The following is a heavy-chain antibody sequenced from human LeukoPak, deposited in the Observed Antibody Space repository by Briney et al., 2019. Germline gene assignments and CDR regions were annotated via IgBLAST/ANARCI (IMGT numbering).Heavy chain of an antibody. D-gene: IGHD3-10*01. V-gene: IGHV1-69*01. CDR1: GGTLSRYA. CDR3: ARIVGIASRGYFDY. CDR2: IIPIFGTT. J-gene: IGHJ4*02. Sequence: GASVKVSCKASGGTLSRYAISWVRQAPGQGPEWMGGIIPIFGTTNYAQKFQGRVMITADESTSTAYMELSSLRSEDTAVYYCARIVGIASRGYFDYWGQGTLVTVSS.